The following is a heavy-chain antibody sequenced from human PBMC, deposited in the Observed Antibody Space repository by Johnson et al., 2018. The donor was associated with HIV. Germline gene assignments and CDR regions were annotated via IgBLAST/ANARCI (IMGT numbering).Heavy chain of an antibody. CDR1: GFTFSNAW. Sequence: VQLVESWGGLVKPGGSLRLSCAASGFTFSNAWMSWVRQAPGKGLEWVGRIKSKTDGGTTDYAAPVKGRFTISRDDSKNTLYLQMNSLKTEDTAVYYCTTDPWGSDAFDIWGQGTMVTVSS. CDR3: TTDPWGSDAFDI. J-gene: IGHJ3*02. CDR2: IKSKTDGGTT. V-gene: IGHV3-15*01. D-gene: IGHD7-27*01.